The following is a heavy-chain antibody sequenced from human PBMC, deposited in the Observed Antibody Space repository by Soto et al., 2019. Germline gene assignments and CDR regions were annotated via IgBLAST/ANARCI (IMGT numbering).Heavy chain of an antibody. D-gene: IGHD6-13*01. Sequence: PGESLKISFEASGYTFTNYLICWVRQMPVTGLEWMGIIYPRDPDTRYSPSFQDQVTMSVDKSIGTAYLQWSSLKASDTAMYYCLRHSGKIDSSVGLSSFDYWGQRTL. CDR2: IYPRDPDT. CDR3: LRHSGKIDSSVGLSSFDY. CDR1: GYTFTNYL. V-gene: IGHV5-51*01. J-gene: IGHJ4*02.